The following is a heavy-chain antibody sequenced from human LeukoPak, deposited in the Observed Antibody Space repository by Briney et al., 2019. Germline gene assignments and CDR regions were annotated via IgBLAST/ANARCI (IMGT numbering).Heavy chain of an antibody. V-gene: IGHV4-4*07. Sequence: SETLYLTCTVSGGSISSYYWSWIREPAGKGLEWIGRIYTSGSTNYNPSLKSRVTMSVDTSKNQFSLKLSSVTAADTAVYYCARSLAPSAGRVYYFDYWGQGTLVIVSS. CDR3: ARSLAPSAGRVYYFDY. D-gene: IGHD2-15*01. CDR2: IYTSGST. CDR1: GGSISSYY. J-gene: IGHJ4*02.